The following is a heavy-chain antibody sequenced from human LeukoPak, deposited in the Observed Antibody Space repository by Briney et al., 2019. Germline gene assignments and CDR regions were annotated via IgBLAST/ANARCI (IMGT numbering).Heavy chain of an antibody. CDR3: VQEARRDGYKLAPVAEH. CDR1: GFTFNIYA. Sequence: GGSLRLSCAASGFTFNIYAMSWVRQAPEQGLEWVSGISETSRKTYYADPVKGRFTISRDNSKNTLYLQMNDLRDEDTAVYYCVQEARRDGYKLAPVAEHWGQGTLVTVSS. J-gene: IGHJ1*01. CDR2: ISETSRKT. D-gene: IGHD5-24*01. V-gene: IGHV3-23*01.